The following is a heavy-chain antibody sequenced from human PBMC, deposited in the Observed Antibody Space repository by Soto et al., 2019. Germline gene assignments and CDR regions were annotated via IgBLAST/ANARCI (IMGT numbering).Heavy chain of an antibody. Sequence: GGSLRLSWSGSGFTLGGHHTSWIRQAPGEGLEWLSYITVISTYTTYADSVKGRFPISRDNVKSSLYLQMNSLRAEDTAVYYCARVQGSGRYQPLDYWGPGTLVTVSS. D-gene: IGHD1-26*01. J-gene: IGHJ4*02. V-gene: IGHV3-11*06. CDR2: ITVISTYT. CDR3: ARVQGSGRYQPLDY. CDR1: GFTLGGHH.